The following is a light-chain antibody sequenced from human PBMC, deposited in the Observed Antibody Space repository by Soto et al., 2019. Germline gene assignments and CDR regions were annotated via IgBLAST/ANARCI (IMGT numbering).Light chain of an antibody. CDR3: QQYNSWPYT. Sequence: ETVMTQSPATLSASPGERDPLSCRASQSVNTNLAWYQQKPGQAPRLLIYDASTRATGIPASFSGSVSGTEFTLTIRSLQSEDSAVYYCQQYNSWPYTFGQGTKLEI. J-gene: IGKJ2*01. CDR1: QSVNTN. V-gene: IGKV3-15*01. CDR2: DAS.